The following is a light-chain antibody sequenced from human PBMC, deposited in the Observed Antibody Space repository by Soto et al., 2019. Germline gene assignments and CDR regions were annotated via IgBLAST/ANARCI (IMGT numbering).Light chain of an antibody. Sequence: SYELTQPLSVSVALGQTARITCGGNNIGSKNVHWYQQKPGQAPVLVIYRDSNRPSGIPERLSGSNSGNTATLTISRAQAGDEADYFCQVWDSSFDWVFGGGTKLTVL. CDR1: NIGSKN. CDR3: QVWDSSFDWV. CDR2: RDS. J-gene: IGLJ3*02. V-gene: IGLV3-9*01.